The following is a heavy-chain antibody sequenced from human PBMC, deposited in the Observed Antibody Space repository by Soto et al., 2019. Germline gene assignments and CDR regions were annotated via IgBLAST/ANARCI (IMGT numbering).Heavy chain of an antibody. Sequence: GESLKISCKGSGYSFTSYWISWVRQMPGKGLEWMGRIDPSDSYTNYSPSFQGHVTISADKSISTAYLQWSSLKASDTAMYYCARPGIAAQDYYGMDVWGQGTTVTV. CDR2: IDPSDSYT. J-gene: IGHJ6*02. CDR1: GYSFTSYW. D-gene: IGHD6-13*01. V-gene: IGHV5-10-1*01. CDR3: ARPGIAAQDYYGMDV.